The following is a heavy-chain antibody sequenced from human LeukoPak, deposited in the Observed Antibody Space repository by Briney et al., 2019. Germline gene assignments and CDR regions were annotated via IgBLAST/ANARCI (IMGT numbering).Heavy chain of an antibody. CDR3: ARVEDYYDRLGWYFDL. D-gene: IGHD3-22*01. CDR1: GGSISSYY. V-gene: IGHV4-59*01. Sequence: PSETLSLTCTVSGGSISSYYWSWIRQPPGKGLEWIGYIYYSGSTNYNPSLKSRVTISVDTSKNQFSLKLSSVTAADTAVYYCARVEDYYDRLGWYFDLWGRGTLVTVSS. CDR2: IYYSGST. J-gene: IGHJ2*01.